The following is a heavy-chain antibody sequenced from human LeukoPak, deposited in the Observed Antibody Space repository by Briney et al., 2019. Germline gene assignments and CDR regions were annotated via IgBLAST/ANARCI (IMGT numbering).Heavy chain of an antibody. J-gene: IGHJ5*02. CDR2: INHSGSA. Sequence: SETLSLTCAVYGGSFSNYYWSWIRLPPGKGLEWIGEINHSGSATYNPSLKSRVTISVETSRNQFSLKLSSVTAADTAMYYCARRSNPGDFRWFDPWGQGALVTVSS. V-gene: IGHV4-34*01. D-gene: IGHD4-17*01. CDR1: GGSFSNYY. CDR3: ARRSNPGDFRWFDP.